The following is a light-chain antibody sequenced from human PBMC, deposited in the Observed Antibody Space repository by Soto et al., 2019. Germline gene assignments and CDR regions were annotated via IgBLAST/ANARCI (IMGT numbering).Light chain of an antibody. V-gene: IGKV3D-15*01. CDR1: QSVSSN. J-gene: IGKJ1*01. Sequence: DIKITQSPSTLSVSPGDRATLHCRASQSVSSNYVAWYQQKPGQAPRLLVYGASSRATGIPARFSGSGSGTEFTLTISSLQSEDFAVYYCHQYNFWPTFGQGTKVDIK. CDR3: HQYNFWPT. CDR2: GAS.